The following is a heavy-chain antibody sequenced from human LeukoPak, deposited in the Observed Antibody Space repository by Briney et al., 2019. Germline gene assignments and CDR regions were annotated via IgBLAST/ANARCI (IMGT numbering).Heavy chain of an antibody. CDR3: ARMYSSSFPYGMDV. J-gene: IGHJ6*02. Sequence: SSVKVSCKASGYTFTGYYMHWVRQAPGQGLEGMGWINSNSGGKNNAQKFQGRGTMTSDTSISTAYMELSRLRSDDTAVYYCARMYSSSFPYGMDVWGQGTTVTVSS. V-gene: IGHV1-2*02. CDR1: GYTFTGYY. D-gene: IGHD6-6*01. CDR2: INSNSGGK.